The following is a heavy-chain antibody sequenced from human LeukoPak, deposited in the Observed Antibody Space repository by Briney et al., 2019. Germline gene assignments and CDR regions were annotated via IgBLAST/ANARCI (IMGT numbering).Heavy chain of an antibody. D-gene: IGHD6-19*01. CDR1: GPSISSFY. J-gene: IGHJ5*02. CDR2: TYYSGRP. CDR3: RGHVRKRGIAVAGTPGWFDP. Sequence: SETLSLTCIVSGPSISSFYWSWIRQPQGKVLGWIGYTYYSGRPNYNPSLKSRFTISVDTSKNQLSLKLSSVTAAATAGYTLRGHVRKRGIAVAGTPGWFDPWAQGTLVTVS. V-gene: IGHV4-59*08.